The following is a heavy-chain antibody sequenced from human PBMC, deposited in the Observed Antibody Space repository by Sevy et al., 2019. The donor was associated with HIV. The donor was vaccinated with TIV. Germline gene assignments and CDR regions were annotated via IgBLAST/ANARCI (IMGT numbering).Heavy chain of an antibody. CDR1: GFTFGDNA. J-gene: IGHJ6*02. Sequence: GGSLRLSCTASGFTFGDNAMSWFRQAPGKGLEWVGFIRSKAYGGTTKYAASVKGRFTISRDDSKSIAYLQMNSLKTGDTAVYYCTTHDIMVRGADYYYYGMDVWGQGTTVTVSS. CDR3: TTHDIMVRGADYYYYGMDV. V-gene: IGHV3-49*03. CDR2: IRSKAYGGTT. D-gene: IGHD3-10*01.